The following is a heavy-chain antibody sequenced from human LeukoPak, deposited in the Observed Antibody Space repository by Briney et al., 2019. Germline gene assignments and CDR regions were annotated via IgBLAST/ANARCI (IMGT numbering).Heavy chain of an antibody. Sequence: GGSLRLSCAASGFTFSGYAMSWVRQAPGKGLEWVSAISGSGGSTYYADSVKGRFTISRDNSKNTLYLQMNSLRAEDTAVYYCAKATQLVLSYYYYYMDVWGKGTTVTVSS. J-gene: IGHJ6*03. CDR1: GFTFSGYA. D-gene: IGHD6-13*01. CDR2: ISGSGGST. CDR3: AKATQLVLSYYYYYMDV. V-gene: IGHV3-23*01.